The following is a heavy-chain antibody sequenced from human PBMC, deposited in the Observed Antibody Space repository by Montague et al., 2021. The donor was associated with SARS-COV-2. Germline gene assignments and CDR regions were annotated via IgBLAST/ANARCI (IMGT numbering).Heavy chain of an antibody. J-gene: IGHJ3*02. D-gene: IGHD5-12*01. CDR1: GFIFSDYY. CDR3: ARDQGGYGTFDI. CDR2: IIGSGSKT. V-gene: IGHV3-11*01. Sequence: SLRLSCAASGFIFSDYYMTWIRQAPGKGLEWVSHIIGSGSKTYYADSVKGRFTISRDTANNSVYLQMNFLGAEDTAVYYCARDQGGYGTFDIWGQGKMVTVSS.